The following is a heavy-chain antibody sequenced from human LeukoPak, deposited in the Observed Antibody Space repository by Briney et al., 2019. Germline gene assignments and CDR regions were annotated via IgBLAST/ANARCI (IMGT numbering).Heavy chain of an antibody. J-gene: IGHJ4*02. Sequence: GESLKISCRGSGXSFTTYWSGWVRQMPGKGLEWMGLIYPGDSDTRYSPSFQGQVTMSADKSINTAYLQWSSLQASDTAMYYCARRQGCSSTSCPPDSWGQGTLVTVSS. CDR2: IYPGDSDT. D-gene: IGHD2-2*01. CDR1: GXSFTTYW. CDR3: ARRQGCSSTSCPPDS. V-gene: IGHV5-51*01.